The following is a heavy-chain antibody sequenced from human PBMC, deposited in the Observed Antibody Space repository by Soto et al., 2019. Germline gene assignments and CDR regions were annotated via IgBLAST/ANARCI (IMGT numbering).Heavy chain of an antibody. CDR3: SSADHYDDSAYYKK. V-gene: IGHV1-69*02. CDR2: IIPILGIA. D-gene: IGHD3-22*01. CDR1: GGTFSSYT. Sequence: SVKVSCKASGGTFSSYTISWVRQAPGQGLEWMGRIIPILGIANYAQKFQGRVTITADKSTSTAYMELSSLRSEDTAVYYCSSADHYDDSAYYKKWGQGTLVTVSS. J-gene: IGHJ4*02.